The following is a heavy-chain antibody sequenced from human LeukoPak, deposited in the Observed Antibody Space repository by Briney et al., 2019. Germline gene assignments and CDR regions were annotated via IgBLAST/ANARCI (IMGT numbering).Heavy chain of an antibody. CDR2: IYHSGST. CDR1: GGSISSGGYY. CDR3: ARWGGYSYGNADY. Sequence: SQTLSLTCTVSGGSISSGGYYWRWIRQPPGKGLEWIGYIYHSGSTYYNPSLKSRVTISVDTSKNQFSLKLSSVTAADTAVYYCARWGGYSYGNADYWGQGTLVTVSS. V-gene: IGHV4-30-2*02. D-gene: IGHD5-18*01. J-gene: IGHJ4*02.